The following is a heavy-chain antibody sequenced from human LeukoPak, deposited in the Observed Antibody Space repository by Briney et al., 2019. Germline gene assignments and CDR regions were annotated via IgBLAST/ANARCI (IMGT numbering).Heavy chain of an antibody. CDR2: IYSGGST. Sequence: HPGGSLRLSCAASGFTVSSNYMSWVRQAPGKGLEWVSVIYSGGSTYYADSVKGRFTISRDNSKNTLYLQMNSLRPDDSAVYYCVKDLGSAITSALALDVWGQGTTVTVSS. D-gene: IGHD2-15*01. J-gene: IGHJ6*02. CDR3: VKDLGSAITSALALDV. CDR1: GFTVSSNY. V-gene: IGHV3-53*01.